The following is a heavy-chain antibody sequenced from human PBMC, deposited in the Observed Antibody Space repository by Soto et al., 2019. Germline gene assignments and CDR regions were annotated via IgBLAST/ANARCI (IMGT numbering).Heavy chain of an antibody. V-gene: IGHV4-4*07. CDR1: GGSISNYY. D-gene: IGHD3-22*01. CDR2: IYNSGST. J-gene: IGHJ3*02. Sequence: SETLSLTCTVSGGSISNYYWDWIRQPAGKGLEWIGRIYNSGSTNYNPSLKSRVTISVDTSKNQFSLKLSYVTAADTAVYYCASVSGEYYYGSSGYAFDIWGQGTMVT. CDR3: ASVSGEYYYGSSGYAFDI.